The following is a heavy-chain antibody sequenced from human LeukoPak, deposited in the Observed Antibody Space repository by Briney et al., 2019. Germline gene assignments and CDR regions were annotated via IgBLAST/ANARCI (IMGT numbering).Heavy chain of an antibody. CDR2: IYHSGNT. V-gene: IGHV4-30-2*01. CDR1: GGSISSGSYY. CDR3: ARWNSGSSHFDY. D-gene: IGHD1-26*01. Sequence: PSQTLSLTCTVSGGSISSGSYYWSWIRQPAGKGLEWIGYIYHSGNTYYNPSLKSRVTISVDRSKNQFSLQLSSVTAADTAVYYCARWNSGSSHFDYWGQGTLVTVSS. J-gene: IGHJ4*02.